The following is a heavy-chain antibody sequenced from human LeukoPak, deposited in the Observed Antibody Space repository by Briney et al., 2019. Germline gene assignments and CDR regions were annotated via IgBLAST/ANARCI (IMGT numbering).Heavy chain of an antibody. Sequence: GRSLRLSCAASGFTFSSYGMHWVRQAPGKGLEWVSTISGSGATTYYADSVNGRFTISRDNSKNTLYLQMNSLRAEDTAVYYCAKDSRYGYRWDYDYWGQGTPVTVSS. CDR1: GFTFSSYG. D-gene: IGHD5-18*01. CDR3: AKDSRYGYRWDYDY. J-gene: IGHJ4*02. V-gene: IGHV3-23*01. CDR2: ISGSGATT.